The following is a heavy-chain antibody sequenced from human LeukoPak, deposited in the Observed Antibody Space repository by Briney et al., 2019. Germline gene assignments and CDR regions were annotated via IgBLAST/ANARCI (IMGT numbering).Heavy chain of an antibody. V-gene: IGHV4-59*01. D-gene: IGHD4-17*01. CDR1: GGSISSYY. Sequence: PSETLSLTCTVSGGSISSYYWSWIRQPPGKGLEWIGYIYYSGSTNYNPSLKSRVTISVDTSKNQFSLKLSSVTAADTAVYYCARVPDYGDLPGYFDYWGQGTLVTVSS. J-gene: IGHJ4*02. CDR2: IYYSGST. CDR3: ARVPDYGDLPGYFDY.